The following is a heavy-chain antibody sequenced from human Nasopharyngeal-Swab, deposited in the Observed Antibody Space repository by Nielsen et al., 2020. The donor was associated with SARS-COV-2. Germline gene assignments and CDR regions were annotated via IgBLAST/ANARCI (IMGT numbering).Heavy chain of an antibody. CDR2: ISYDGSNK. CDR1: GFTFSSYG. D-gene: IGHD3-22*01. V-gene: IGHV3-30*03. Sequence: GESLKISCAASGFTFSSYGMHWVRQAPGKGLEWVAVISYDGSNKYYADSVKGRFTISRDNSKNTLYLQMNSLRAEDTAVYYCARVYYYDSSGYYPMDYWGQGTLVTVSS. CDR3: ARVYYYDSSGYYPMDY. J-gene: IGHJ4*02.